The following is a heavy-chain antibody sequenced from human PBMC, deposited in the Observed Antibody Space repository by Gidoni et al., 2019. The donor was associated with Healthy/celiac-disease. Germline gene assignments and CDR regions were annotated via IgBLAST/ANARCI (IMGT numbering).Heavy chain of an antibody. V-gene: IGHV1-24*01. CDR3: AIPLGVTHLPLTYGRGDAFDI. Sequence: QVQLVQSGAEVKKPGASVKVSCKVSGYTLTELSMPWVRQAPGKGLEWMGGFDPEDGETIYAQKFQGRVTMTEDTSTDTAYMELSSLRSEDTAVYYCAIPLGVTHLPLTYGRGDAFDIWGQGTMVTVSS. J-gene: IGHJ3*02. CDR2: FDPEDGET. CDR1: GYTLTELS. D-gene: IGHD3-10*01.